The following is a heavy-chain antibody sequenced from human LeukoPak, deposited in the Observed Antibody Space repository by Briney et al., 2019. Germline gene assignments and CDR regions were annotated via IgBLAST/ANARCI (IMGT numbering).Heavy chain of an antibody. CDR1: GFTFDDYG. V-gene: IGHV3-20*04. Sequence: PGGSLRLSCAASGFTFDDYGMSWVRQAPGKGLEWVSGINWNGGSTGYADSVKGRFTISRDNAKNSLYLQMNSLRAEDTALYYWGRKSITHYDYWGQGTLVTVSS. D-gene: IGHD3-10*01. CDR3: GRKSITHYDY. CDR2: INWNGGST. J-gene: IGHJ4*02.